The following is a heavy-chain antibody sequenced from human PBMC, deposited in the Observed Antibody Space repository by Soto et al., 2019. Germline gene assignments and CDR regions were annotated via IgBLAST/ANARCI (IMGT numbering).Heavy chain of an antibody. D-gene: IGHD3-22*01. J-gene: IGHJ6*02. CDR1: GGTFSSYA. V-gene: IGHV1-69*13. CDR3: ARDMTPSMIVVVITAAPRYYYGMDV. Sequence: GASVKVSCKASGGTFSSYAISWVRQAPGQGLEWMGGIIPIFGTANYAQKFQGRVTITADESTSTAYMELSSLRSEETAVYYCARDMTPSMIVVVITAAPRYYYGMDVWGQGTTVNVSS. CDR2: IIPIFGTA.